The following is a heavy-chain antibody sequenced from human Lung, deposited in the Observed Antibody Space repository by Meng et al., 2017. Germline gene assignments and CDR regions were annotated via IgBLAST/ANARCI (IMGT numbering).Heavy chain of an antibody. V-gene: IGHV1-2*06. CDR1: GYTFPDYW. CDR2: IDPKSGDT. CDR3: ARDEDISAAGKLFGDY. J-gene: IGHJ4*02. D-gene: IGHD6-13*01. Sequence: QGEWGQAGAEVKKPGASGKVSCKPSGYTFPDYWLHWVRRAPGQGLEWMGRIDPKSGDTNYAQRFQGRVTMTGDTSISTAYMELSGLRSDDTAMYYCARDEDISAAGKLFGDYWGQGTLVTVSS.